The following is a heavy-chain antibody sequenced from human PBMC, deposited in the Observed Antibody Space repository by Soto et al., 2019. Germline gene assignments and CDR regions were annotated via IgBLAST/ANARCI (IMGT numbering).Heavy chain of an antibody. J-gene: IGHJ4*02. D-gene: IGHD3-22*01. CDR3: AKDKTTYYYDSSGLRPFDY. CDR1: GFTFSSYG. V-gene: IGHV3-30*18. Sequence: LRLSCAASGFTFSSYGMHWVRQAPGKGLEWVAVISYDGSNKYYADPVKGRFTISRDNSKNTLYLQMNSLRAEDTAVYYCAKDKTTYYYDSSGLRPFDYWGQGTLVTVSS. CDR2: ISYDGSNK.